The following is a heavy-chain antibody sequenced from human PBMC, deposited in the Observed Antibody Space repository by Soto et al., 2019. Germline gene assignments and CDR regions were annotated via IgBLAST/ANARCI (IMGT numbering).Heavy chain of an antibody. V-gene: IGHV4-59*01. Sequence: SETLSLTCTVSGGAISSYYWSWIRQPPGKGLEWIGYIYYSGSTNYNPSLKSRVTISVDTSKNQFSLKLSSVTAADTAVYYCARSYCSSTSCYLEYFDYWGQGTLGTVSS. CDR1: GGAISSYY. CDR3: ARSYCSSTSCYLEYFDY. D-gene: IGHD2-2*01. J-gene: IGHJ4*02. CDR2: IYYSGST.